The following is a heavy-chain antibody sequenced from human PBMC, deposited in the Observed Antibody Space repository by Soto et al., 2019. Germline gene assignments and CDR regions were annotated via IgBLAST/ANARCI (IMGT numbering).Heavy chain of an antibody. D-gene: IGHD6-13*01. Sequence: GGSLRLSCAASGFTFSSYGMHWVRQAPGKGLEWVAVIWYDGSNKYYADSVKGRFTISRDNSKNTLYLQMNSLRAEDTAVYYCARVGRYSSIYGDGYFDYWGQGTLVTVSS. CDR1: GFTFSSYG. CDR3: ARVGRYSSIYGDGYFDY. J-gene: IGHJ4*02. V-gene: IGHV3-33*01. CDR2: IWYDGSNK.